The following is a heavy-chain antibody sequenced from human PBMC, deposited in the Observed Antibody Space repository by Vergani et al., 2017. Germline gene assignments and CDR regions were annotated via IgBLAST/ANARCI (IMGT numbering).Heavy chain of an antibody. D-gene: IGHD3-10*01. J-gene: IGHJ4*02. CDR2: INHSGST. V-gene: IGHV4-34*01. Sequence: QVQLQQWGAGLLKPSETLSLTCAVYGGSFSGYYWSWIRQPPGKGLEWIGEINHSGSTNYNPSLKSRVTISVDTSKNQFSLKLSSVTAADTAVYYCAKCFSGGMVRGVIPPFFDYWGQGTLVTVSS. CDR1: GGSFSGYY. CDR3: AKCFSGGMVRGVIPPFFDY.